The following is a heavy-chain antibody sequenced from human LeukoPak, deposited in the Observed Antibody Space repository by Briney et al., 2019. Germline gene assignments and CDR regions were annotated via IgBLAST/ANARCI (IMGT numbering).Heavy chain of an antibody. V-gene: IGHV3-23*01. D-gene: IGHD6-13*01. Sequence: GGSLRLSCAASGFTFSSYAMSWVRQAPGKGLEWVSAISGSGGSTYYADSVKGRFTISRDNSKNTLYLQMNSLRAEDTAVYYCAKCPGGLLIADYYYYYMDVWGKGTTVTVSS. CDR3: AKCPGGLLIADYYYYYMDV. CDR2: ISGSGGST. J-gene: IGHJ6*03. CDR1: GFTFSSYA.